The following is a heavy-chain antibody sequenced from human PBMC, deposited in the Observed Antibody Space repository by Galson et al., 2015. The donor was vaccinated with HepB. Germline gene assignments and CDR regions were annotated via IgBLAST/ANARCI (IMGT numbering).Heavy chain of an antibody. CDR3: ARDRGGSSSWQWGIDN. D-gene: IGHD6-13*01. CDR2: IIPIFGTA. CDR1: GGTFSSYA. V-gene: IGHV1-69*13. J-gene: IGHJ4*02. Sequence: SVKVSCKASGGTFSSYAISWVRQAPGQGLEWMGGIIPIFGTANYAQKFQGRVTITADESTSTAYMELSSLRSEDTAVYYCARDRGGSSSWQWGIDNWGQGTLVTVSS.